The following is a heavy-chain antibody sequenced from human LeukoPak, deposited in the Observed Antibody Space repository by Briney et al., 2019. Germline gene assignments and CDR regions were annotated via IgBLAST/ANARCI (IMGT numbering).Heavy chain of an antibody. CDR3: ARVGPPCSGGSRYSYYYYYGMDV. CDR1: GGSISSSNW. Sequence: SETLSLTCAVSGGSISSSNWWSWVRQPPGRGLEWIGEIYHSGSTNYNPSLKSRVTISVDKSKNQFPLKLSSVTAADTAVYYCARVGPPCSGGSRYSYYYYYGMDVWGQGTTVTVSS. V-gene: IGHV4-4*02. CDR2: IYHSGST. J-gene: IGHJ6*02. D-gene: IGHD2-15*01.